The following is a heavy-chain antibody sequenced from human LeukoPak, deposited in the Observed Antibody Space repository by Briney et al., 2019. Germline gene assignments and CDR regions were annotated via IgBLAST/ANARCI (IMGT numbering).Heavy chain of an antibody. CDR3: ARPVAGPTSEYFQH. D-gene: IGHD6-19*01. V-gene: IGHV4-38-2*01. J-gene: IGHJ1*01. CDR1: GYSISSGYY. CDR2: IYYSGST. Sequence: WETLSLTCAVSGYSISSGYYWGWIRQTPGKGLEWIGSIYYSGSTYYNPSLKSRVTISVDTSKNQFSLKLSSVTAADTAVYYCARPVAGPTSEYFQHWGQGTLVTVSS.